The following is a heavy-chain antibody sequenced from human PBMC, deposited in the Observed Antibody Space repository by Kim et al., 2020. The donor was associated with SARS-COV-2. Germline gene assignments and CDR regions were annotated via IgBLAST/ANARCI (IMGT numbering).Heavy chain of an antibody. CDR3: ARRGSSWYSQIDY. V-gene: IGHV3-11*03. CDR2: ISSSSTYT. CDR1: GFTFSDYY. D-gene: IGHD6-13*01. Sequence: GGSLRLSCAASGFTFSDYYMSWIRQAPGKGLEWVSYISSSSTYTNSADSVKGRFTISRDNAENSLYLQMTSLRAEDTAVYYCARRGSSWYSQIDYWGQGTLVTVSS. J-gene: IGHJ4*02.